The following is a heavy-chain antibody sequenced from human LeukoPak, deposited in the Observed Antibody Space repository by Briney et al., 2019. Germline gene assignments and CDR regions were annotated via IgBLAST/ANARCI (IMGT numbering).Heavy chain of an antibody. CDR1: GGSISSSSYY. CDR2: IYYSGST. CDR3: ASRSWAAAGTPFDY. J-gene: IGHJ4*02. D-gene: IGHD6-13*01. Sequence: SETLSLTCTVSGGSISSSSYYWGWIRQPPGKGLEWIGSIYYSGSTYYNPSLKSRVTISVDTSKNQFSLKLSSVTAADTAVYYCASRSWAAAGTPFDYWGQGILVTVSS. V-gene: IGHV4-39*01.